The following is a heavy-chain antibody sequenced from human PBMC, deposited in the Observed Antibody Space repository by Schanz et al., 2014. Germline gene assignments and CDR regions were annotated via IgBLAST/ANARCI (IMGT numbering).Heavy chain of an antibody. CDR3: ARNRGSGGQNWYFDL. J-gene: IGHJ2*01. V-gene: IGHV3-23*04. CDR2: LSEGGGGT. Sequence: EVHLVESGGGLAQPGGSLRLSCAASGFTLSNYAMSWVRQAPGKGLEWVSALSEGGGGTHYADSVRGRFTISSDSSKNTLYLQMSSLRADDTAVYYCARNRGSGGQNWYFDLWGRGTLVTVSS. D-gene: IGHD1-26*01. CDR1: GFTLSNYA.